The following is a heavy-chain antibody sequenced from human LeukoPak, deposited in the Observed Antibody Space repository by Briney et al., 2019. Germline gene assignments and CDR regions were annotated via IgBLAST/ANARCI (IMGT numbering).Heavy chain of an antibody. Sequence: GGSLRLSCAASGFTFDDYAMHWVRQAPGKGLEWVSGISWNSGSIGYADSVKGRFTISRDNAKNSLYLQMNSLRAEDTALYYCAATYSGNWEFDYWGQGTLVTVSS. J-gene: IGHJ4*02. D-gene: IGHD1-26*01. CDR3: AATYSGNWEFDY. CDR2: ISWNSGSI. CDR1: GFTFDDYA. V-gene: IGHV3-9*01.